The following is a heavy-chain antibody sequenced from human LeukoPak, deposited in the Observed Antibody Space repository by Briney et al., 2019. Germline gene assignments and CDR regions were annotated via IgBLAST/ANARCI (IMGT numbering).Heavy chain of an antibody. V-gene: IGHV1-69*13. J-gene: IGHJ4*02. D-gene: IGHD6-19*01. CDR3: ARGALADMYYFDY. CDR1: GGTFSSYA. CDR2: IIPIFGTA. Sequence: SVKVSCKASGGTFSSYAISWVRQAPGQGLEWMGGIIPIFGTANYAQKFQGRVTITADESTSTAYMELSSLRSEDMAVYYRARGALADMYYFDYWGQGTLVTVSS.